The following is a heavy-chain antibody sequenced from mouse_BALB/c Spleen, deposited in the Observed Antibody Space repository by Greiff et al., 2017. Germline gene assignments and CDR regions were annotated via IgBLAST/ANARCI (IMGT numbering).Heavy chain of an antibody. D-gene: IGHD2-14*01. Sequence: EVQVVESGGGLVKPGGSLKLSCAASGFTFSDYYMYWVRQTPEKRLEWVATISDGGSYTYYPDSVKGRFTISRDNAKNNLYLQMSSLKSEDTAMYYCARDHKVRQYFDVWGAGTTVTVSS. CDR3: ARDHKVRQYFDV. J-gene: IGHJ1*01. CDR2: ISDGGSYT. CDR1: GFTFSDYY. V-gene: IGHV5-4*02.